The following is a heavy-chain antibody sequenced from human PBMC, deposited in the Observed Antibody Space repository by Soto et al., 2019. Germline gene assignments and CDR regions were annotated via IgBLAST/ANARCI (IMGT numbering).Heavy chain of an antibody. CDR1: GGTFSSYT. CDR2: INPSNGNT. D-gene: IGHD2-2*01. J-gene: IGHJ4*02. Sequence: ASVKVSCXASGGTFSSYTINWVRQAPGQRLEWMGWINPSNGNTNYSQKFQGRVTITRDTSASTAYMELSSLRSEDTAVYYCARAGINIVVVPAAMFPDYWGQGTLVTVSS. V-gene: IGHV1-3*01. CDR3: ARAGINIVVVPAAMFPDY.